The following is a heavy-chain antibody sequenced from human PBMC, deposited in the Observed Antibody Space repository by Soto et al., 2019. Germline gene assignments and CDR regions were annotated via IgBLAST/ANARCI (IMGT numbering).Heavy chain of an antibody. Sequence: PSDTLSLTCAVSSGSISSGGYSWSWIRQPPGKGLEWIGYIYHSGSTYYNPSLKSRVTISVDRSKNQFSLKLSSVTAADTAVYYCARVPGTWGQGTLVTVSS. CDR3: ARVPGT. CDR1: SGSISSGGYS. CDR2: IYHSGST. J-gene: IGHJ5*02. V-gene: IGHV4-30-2*01. D-gene: IGHD3-10*01.